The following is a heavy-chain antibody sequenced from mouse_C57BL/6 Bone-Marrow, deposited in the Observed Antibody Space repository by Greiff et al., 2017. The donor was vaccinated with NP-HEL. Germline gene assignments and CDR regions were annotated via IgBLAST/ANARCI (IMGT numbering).Heavy chain of an antibody. CDR3: DIPIHYGNYPIDY. CDR1: GFNIKDYY. CDR2: IDPEDGET. D-gene: IGHD2-1*01. J-gene: IGHJ2*01. V-gene: IGHV14-2*01. Sequence: EVKLQQSGAELVKPGASVKLSCTASGFNIKDYYMHWVKQRTEQGLEWIGRIDPEDGETKYAPKFQGKVTITADTSSNTAYLQLSSLTSEDTAIYYCDIPIHYGNYPIDYWGQGTTLTVSS.